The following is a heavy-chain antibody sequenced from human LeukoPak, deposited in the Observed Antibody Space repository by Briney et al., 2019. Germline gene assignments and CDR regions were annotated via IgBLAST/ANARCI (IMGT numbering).Heavy chain of an antibody. D-gene: IGHD2-21*02. Sequence: PGGSLRLSCAASGFTFSSYAMSWVRQAPGKGLEWVSSISGGGGNTYYADSVKGRFTISRDNSKNTVYLQLNSLRAEDTAAYYCATSPGRYCGGDCYFDSWGQGSLVTVSS. V-gene: IGHV3-23*01. J-gene: IGHJ4*02. CDR2: ISGGGGNT. CDR3: ATSPGRYCGGDCYFDS. CDR1: GFTFSSYA.